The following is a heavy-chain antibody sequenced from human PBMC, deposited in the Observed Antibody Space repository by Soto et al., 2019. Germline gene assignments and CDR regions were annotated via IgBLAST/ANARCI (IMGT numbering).Heavy chain of an antibody. D-gene: IGHD2-2*01. V-gene: IGHV1-69*01. CDR1: GGTFSNYA. CDR3: ARSQGSSTSLEIYYYYYYGMDV. CDR2: IIPISGTA. Sequence: QVQLVQSGAEVKKPGSSVKVSCKASGGTFSNYAISWVRQAPGQGLEWMGGIIPISGTANYAQKFQGRVTITASECTSTAYMELSSLRSEDTAVYYCARSQGSSTSLEIYYYYYYGMDVWGQGTTVTVSS. J-gene: IGHJ6*01.